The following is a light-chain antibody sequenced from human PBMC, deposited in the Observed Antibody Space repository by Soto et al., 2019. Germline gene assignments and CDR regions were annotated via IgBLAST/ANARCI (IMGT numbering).Light chain of an antibody. CDR1: QSISNW. J-gene: IGKJ1*01. V-gene: IGKV1-5*01. Sequence: DIQMTQSPSTLPASVGDRVTITCRAGQSISNWLAWYQQKPRTAPKVLIYHASNLQSGVPSRFSGSGSGTEFTLTISSLQADDFATNYGQQYNSYSFGQGTKV. CDR2: HAS. CDR3: QQYNSYS.